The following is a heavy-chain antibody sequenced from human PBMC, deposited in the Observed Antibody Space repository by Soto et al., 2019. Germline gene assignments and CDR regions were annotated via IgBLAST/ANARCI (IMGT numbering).Heavy chain of an antibody. CDR1: GDSVSSNSAA. D-gene: IGHD6-6*01. V-gene: IGHV6-1*01. J-gene: IGHJ5*02. Sequence: SQTLSLTCVISGDSVSSNSAAWNWIRQSPSRGLEWLGRTYYRSKWYNDYAVSVKSRITINPDTSKNQFSLQLNSVTPEDTAVYYCARLYSSSSGSTHPNWFDPWGQGTLVTVSS. CDR3: ARLYSSSSGSTHPNWFDP. CDR2: TYYRSKWYN.